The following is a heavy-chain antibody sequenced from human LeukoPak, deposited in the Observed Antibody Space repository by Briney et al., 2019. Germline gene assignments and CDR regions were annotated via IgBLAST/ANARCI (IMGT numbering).Heavy chain of an antibody. Sequence: GGSLRLPCAASGFTFSSYSMNWVRQAPGKGLEWVSSISSSSSYIYYADSVKGRFTISRDNAKNSLYLQMNSLRAEDTAVYYCARDRYQLLSTVPYYMDVWGKGTTVTVSS. CDR3: ARDRYQLLSTVPYYMDV. D-gene: IGHD2-2*01. CDR1: GFTFSSYS. V-gene: IGHV3-21*01. CDR2: ISSSSSYI. J-gene: IGHJ6*03.